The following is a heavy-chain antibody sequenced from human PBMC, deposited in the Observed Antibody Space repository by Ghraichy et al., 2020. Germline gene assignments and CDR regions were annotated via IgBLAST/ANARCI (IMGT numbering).Heavy chain of an antibody. CDR3: ARVMTSYCGGDCYSHYFDF. CDR1: GGSVSSGRHH. D-gene: IGHD2-21*02. V-gene: IGHV4-61*01. CDR2: IYHTGST. J-gene: IGHJ4*02. Sequence: SETLSLTCTVSGGSVSSGRHHWSWIRQPPGKGLEWIGSIYHTGSTNYNPSLKSRVTISVDTSKNQFSLKLRTVTAADTAVYYCARVMTSYCGGDCYSHYFDFWGQGTLVTASS.